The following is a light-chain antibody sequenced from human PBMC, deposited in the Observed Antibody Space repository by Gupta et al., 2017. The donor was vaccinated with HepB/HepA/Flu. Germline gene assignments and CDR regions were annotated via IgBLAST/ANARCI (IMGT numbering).Light chain of an antibody. CDR3: QHDDNLPLT. CDR2: AAS. V-gene: IGKV3-15*01. Sequence: DIVMTQSPATLSVSPGERATLSCWASQSVANKLAWYQQKPGQAPKLLIFAASTRATGIPARFSGSGSGTDFTLTINSLQSDDSAVYYCQHDDNLPLTFGGGTKVEIK. CDR1: QSVANK. J-gene: IGKJ4*01.